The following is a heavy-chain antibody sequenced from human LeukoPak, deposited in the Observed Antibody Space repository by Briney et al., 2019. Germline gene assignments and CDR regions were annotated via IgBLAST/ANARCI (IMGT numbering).Heavy chain of an antibody. J-gene: IGHJ6*03. CDR1: GFTFSSYG. D-gene: IGHD3-9*01. Sequence: GGSLRLSCAASGFTFSSYGMHWVRQAPGKGLEWVAFIRYDGGNKYYADSVKGRFTISRDNSKNTLYLQMNSLRAEGTAVYYCAKDQYDILTGPRYYYMDVWGKGTTVTISS. CDR2: IRYDGGNK. CDR3: AKDQYDILTGPRYYYMDV. V-gene: IGHV3-30*02.